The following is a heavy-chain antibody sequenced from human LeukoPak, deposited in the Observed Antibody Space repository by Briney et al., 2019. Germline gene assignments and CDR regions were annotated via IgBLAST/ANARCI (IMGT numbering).Heavy chain of an antibody. CDR2: ISGSGRYI. Sequence: GGSLRLSRAASGFNSSTYTINWVRQAPGKGLEWVSSISGSGRYIKYVDSLKGRFTISRDNAKNSVYLQMNSLRVEDTAVYYCARDQRRGFDPWGQGTPVTVSS. CDR3: ARDQRRGFDP. V-gene: IGHV3-21*01. CDR1: GFNSSTYT. J-gene: IGHJ5*02.